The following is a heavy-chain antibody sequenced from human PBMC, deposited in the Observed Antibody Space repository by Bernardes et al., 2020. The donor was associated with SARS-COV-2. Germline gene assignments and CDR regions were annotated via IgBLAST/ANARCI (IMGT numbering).Heavy chain of an antibody. CDR1: GFTFNTCG. CDR3: AREPDYDFWSGARGMDV. V-gene: IGHV3-7*04. D-gene: IGHD3-3*01. CDR2: INEDGSET. Sequence: GGSLRLSCATSGFTFNTCGMSWVRQAPGKGLEWVANINEDGSETSYVDSLKGRFIISRDDAKKSVYLQMNSLRGEDTAVYYCAREPDYDFWSGARGMDVWGQGTTVTVSS. J-gene: IGHJ6*02.